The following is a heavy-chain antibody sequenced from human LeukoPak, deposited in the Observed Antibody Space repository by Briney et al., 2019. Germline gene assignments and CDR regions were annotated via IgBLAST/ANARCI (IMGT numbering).Heavy chain of an antibody. V-gene: IGHV3-53*01. J-gene: IGHJ4*02. CDR1: GFPVSSNY. Sequence: GSLRLSCAASGFPVSSNYMSWVRQAPGKGLEWVSGIYSGGSTYYADSVKGRFSISRDNAKNSLYLQMNSLRAEDTAVYYCARDDNWNYEDYWGQGTLVTVSS. CDR2: IYSGGST. CDR3: ARDDNWNYEDY. D-gene: IGHD1-7*01.